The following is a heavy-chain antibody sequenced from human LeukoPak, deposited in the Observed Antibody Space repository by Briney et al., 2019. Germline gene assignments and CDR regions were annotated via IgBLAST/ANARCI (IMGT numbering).Heavy chain of an antibody. Sequence: PGVSLRHSCAASGFTFSSYGMHWVRQAPGKGLEWVAVIWYDGSNKYYADSVKGRFTISRDNSMNTLYLQMNSLRAEDTAVYYCARDHAGFDYWGQGTLVTVSS. D-gene: IGHD1-1*01. CDR3: ARDHAGFDY. V-gene: IGHV3-33*01. CDR2: IWYDGSNK. J-gene: IGHJ4*02. CDR1: GFTFSSYG.